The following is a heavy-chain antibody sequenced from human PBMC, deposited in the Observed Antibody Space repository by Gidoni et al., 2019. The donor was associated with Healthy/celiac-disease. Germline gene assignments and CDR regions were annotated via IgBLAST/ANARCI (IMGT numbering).Heavy chain of an antibody. CDR2: IIPILGIA. J-gene: IGHJ4*02. Sequence: QVQLVQSGAEVKKPGSSVKVSCKASGGTFSSYAISWVRQAPGQGLEWMGRIIPILGIANYAQKFQGRVTITADKSTSTAYMELSSLRSEDTAVYYCASFKGEGYYDSSGHEAPDYWGQGTLVTVSS. V-gene: IGHV1-69*09. D-gene: IGHD3-22*01. CDR1: GGTFSSYA. CDR3: ASFKGEGYYDSSGHEAPDY.